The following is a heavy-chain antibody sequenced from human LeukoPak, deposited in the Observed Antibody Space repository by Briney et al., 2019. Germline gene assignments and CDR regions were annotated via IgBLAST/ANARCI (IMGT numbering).Heavy chain of an antibody. J-gene: IGHJ4*02. Sequence: GASVKVSCKASGYTFTGYYMHWVRQAPGQGLEWMGWINPNSGGTNYAQKFQGRVTMTRDTSISTAYMELSRLRPDDTAVYYCARSAYYYDNDFDYWGQGTLVTVSS. CDR3: ARSAYYYDNDFDY. V-gene: IGHV1-2*02. CDR2: INPNSGGT. CDR1: GYTFTGYY. D-gene: IGHD3-22*01.